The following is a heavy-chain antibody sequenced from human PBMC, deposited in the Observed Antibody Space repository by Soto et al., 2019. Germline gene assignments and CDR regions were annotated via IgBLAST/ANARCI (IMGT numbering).Heavy chain of an antibody. V-gene: IGHV1-18*01. D-gene: IGHD3-10*01. CDR1: GYTFTSYG. CDR2: ISAYNGNT. J-gene: IGHJ6*03. Sequence: ASVKVSCKASGYTFTSYGISWVRQAPGQGLEWMGWISAYNGNTNYAQKLQGRVTMTTDTSTSTAYMELNSLRAEDTAVYYCARGARPVLLWFGANLAGHPGQYDYIWGHPYMDVWGKGTTVTVSS. CDR3: ARGARPVLLWFGANLAGHPGQYDYIWGHPYMDV.